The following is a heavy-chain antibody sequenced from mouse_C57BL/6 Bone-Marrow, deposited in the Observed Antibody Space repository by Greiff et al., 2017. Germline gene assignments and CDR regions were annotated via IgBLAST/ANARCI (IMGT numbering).Heavy chain of an antibody. Sequence: QVQLQQSGAELVRPGTSVKVSCKASGYAFTNYLIEWVKQRPGQGLEWIGVINPGSGGTNYNEKFKGKATLTADKSSSTAYMQLSSLTSVDSAVYFCATSYYSNYVGAMDYWGQGTSVTVSS. D-gene: IGHD2-5*01. V-gene: IGHV1-54*01. CDR1: GYAFTNYL. CDR2: INPGSGGT. CDR3: ATSYYSNYVGAMDY. J-gene: IGHJ4*01.